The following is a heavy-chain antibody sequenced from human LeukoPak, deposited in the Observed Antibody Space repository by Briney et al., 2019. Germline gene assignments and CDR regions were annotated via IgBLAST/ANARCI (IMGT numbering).Heavy chain of an antibody. Sequence: ASVKVSCKASGYTFTSHDINWVRQATGQGLEWMGWMNPNSGNTGYAQKFQGRVTITRNTSISTAYMELSSLRSEDTAVYYCARGERFLEWAYYYYMDVWGKGTTVTVSS. CDR1: GYTFTSHD. J-gene: IGHJ6*03. V-gene: IGHV1-8*03. CDR2: MNPNSGNT. D-gene: IGHD3-3*01. CDR3: ARGERFLEWAYYYYMDV.